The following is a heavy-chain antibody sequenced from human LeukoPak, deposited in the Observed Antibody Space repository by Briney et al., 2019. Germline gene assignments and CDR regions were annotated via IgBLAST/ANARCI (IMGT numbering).Heavy chain of an antibody. CDR3: AKGRGLVSPDDH. CDR2: ISNSGGST. D-gene: IGHD3/OR15-3a*01. CDR1: GFTFSSHT. V-gene: IGHV3-23*01. J-gene: IGHJ4*02. Sequence: GGSLRLSCAASGFTFSSHTMTWVRQAPGKGLEWVSAISNSGGSTYYADSVKGRFTISRDNSKNTLNLQMNSLKAEDTAVYYCAKGRGLVSPDDHWGQGTLVTVSS.